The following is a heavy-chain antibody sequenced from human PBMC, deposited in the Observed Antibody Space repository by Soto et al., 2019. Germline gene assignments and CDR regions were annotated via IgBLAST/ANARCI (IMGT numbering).Heavy chain of an antibody. Sequence: LRLSCAASGFTFSSYAMSWVRQAPGKGLEWVSAISGSGGSTYYADSVKGRFTISRDNAKNTLYLQMNSLRAEDTALYYCAKDMRAGGSGWYGAFDIWGQGTMVTVSS. CDR3: AKDMRAGGSGWYGAFDI. J-gene: IGHJ3*02. CDR1: GFTFSSYA. D-gene: IGHD6-19*01. V-gene: IGHV3-23*01. CDR2: ISGSGGST.